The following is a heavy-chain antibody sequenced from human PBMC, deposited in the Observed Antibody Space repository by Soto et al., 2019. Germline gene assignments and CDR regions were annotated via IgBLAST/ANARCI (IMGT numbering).Heavy chain of an antibody. CDR2: NRRKGNGYTT. CDR3: ARSGTSTSCYDY. V-gene: IGHV3-72*01. J-gene: IGHJ4*02. CDR1: GFTFSDYY. Sequence: PGGSLRLSCAASGFTFSDYYIDWVRQAPGKGLEWVGRNRRKGNGYTTDYAASVKGRFIISRDDSKNSLYLQMDSLKTEDTAVYYCARSGTSTSCYDYWGQGTLVTVSS. D-gene: IGHD2-2*01.